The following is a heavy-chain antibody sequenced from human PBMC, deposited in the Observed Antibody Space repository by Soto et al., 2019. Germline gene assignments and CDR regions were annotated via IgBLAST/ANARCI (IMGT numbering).Heavy chain of an antibody. J-gene: IGHJ4*02. CDR2: ISTSGSTI. CDR3: ARVSPPPDY. CDR1: GFTFSHYY. V-gene: IGHV3-11*01. Sequence: QVQLVESGGGLVKPGGSLRLSCAASGFTFSHYYMRRIRQAPGKGLEWVPYISTSGSTINYADSVKGRFTISRDNAKDSLYLQMYSRRAEDTAVYYCARVSPPPDYWGQGTLVTVSS.